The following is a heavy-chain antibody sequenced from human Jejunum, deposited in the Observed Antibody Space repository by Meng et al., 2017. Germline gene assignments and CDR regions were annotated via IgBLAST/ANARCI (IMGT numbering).Heavy chain of an antibody. J-gene: IGHJ4*02. CDR2: ISYSGGST. Sequence: GESLKISCSASGFTFSSYAMSWVRQAPGKGLEWVSSISYSGGSTYYADSVKGRFTNSRDNSKNTLWMQMNSLRAEDTAVYYCAKGMDTTLLFYFDYWGQGTLVT. V-gene: IGHV3-23*01. CDR3: AKGMDTTLLFYFDY. CDR1: GFTFSSYA. D-gene: IGHD5-18*01.